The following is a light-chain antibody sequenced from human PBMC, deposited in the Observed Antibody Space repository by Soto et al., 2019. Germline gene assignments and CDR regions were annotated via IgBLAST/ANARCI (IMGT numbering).Light chain of an antibody. Sequence: EIVLTQSPGTLSLSPGERATLSCRASQSVGGSYLAWYQQKAGQAPRLLISGASRRATGIPDRFSGRGSGTDFTLTITRLEPEDFAVYYCQQYCSSLKTFGQGTKVEFK. CDR3: QQYCSSLKT. J-gene: IGKJ1*01. CDR2: GAS. CDR1: QSVGGSY. V-gene: IGKV3-20*01.